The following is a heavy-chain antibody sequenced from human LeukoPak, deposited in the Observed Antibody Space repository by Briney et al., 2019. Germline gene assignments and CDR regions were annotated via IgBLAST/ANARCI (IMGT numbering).Heavy chain of an antibody. V-gene: IGHV3-23*01. D-gene: IGHD2-15*01. CDR1: GGTFSSYA. CDR3: ARPSRYFEPKTIFDY. J-gene: IGHJ4*02. Sequence: GGSLRLSCAASGGTFSSYAMSWVRQAPGKGLEWVSAISGSGGSTYYADSVKGRFTISRDNSKNTLYLQMNSLRAEDTAVYYCARPSRYFEPKTIFDYWGQGTLVTVSS. CDR2: ISGSGGST.